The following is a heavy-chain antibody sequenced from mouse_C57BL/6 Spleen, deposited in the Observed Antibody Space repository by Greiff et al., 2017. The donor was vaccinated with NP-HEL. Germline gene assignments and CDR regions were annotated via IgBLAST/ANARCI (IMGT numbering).Heavy chain of an antibody. CDR3: ARDYGGDYYAMDY. J-gene: IGHJ4*01. Sequence: EVQLVESGGGLVKPGGSLKLSCAASGFTFSDYGMHWVRQAPEKGLEWVAYISSGSSTIYYADTVKGRFTISRDNAKNTLFLQMTSLRSEDTAMYYCARDYGGDYYAMDYWGQGTSVTVSS. CDR1: GFTFSDYG. D-gene: IGHD1-1*02. V-gene: IGHV5-17*01. CDR2: ISSGSSTI.